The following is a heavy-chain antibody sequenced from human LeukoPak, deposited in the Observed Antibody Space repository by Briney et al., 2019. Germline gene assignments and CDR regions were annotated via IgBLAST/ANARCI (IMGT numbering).Heavy chain of an antibody. CDR1: GYTLTELS. Sequence: ASVKVSCKVSGYTLTELSMHWVRQAPGKGLEWMGGFDPEDGETIYAQKFQGRVTMTEDTSTDTAYMELSSLRSEDTAVYYCTPAAGGIAGTIWFDPWGQGTLVTVSS. CDR3: TPAAGGIAGTIWFDP. D-gene: IGHD6-13*01. CDR2: FDPEDGET. J-gene: IGHJ5*02. V-gene: IGHV1-24*01.